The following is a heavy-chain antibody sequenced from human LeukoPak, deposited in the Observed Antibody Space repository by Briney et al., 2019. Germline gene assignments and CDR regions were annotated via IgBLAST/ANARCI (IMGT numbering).Heavy chain of an antibody. CDR3: ARQEARDYYYEGLDY. CDR1: GFTFSSYV. D-gene: IGHD3-22*01. V-gene: IGHV3-30*04. CDR2: ISYNGGRK. J-gene: IGHJ4*02. Sequence: PGGSLRLSCAASGFTFSSYVMHWVRQAPGKGLEWVALISYNGGRKDYADSVKGRFTIDRDNSKNTVYLQMNSLRPDDTAIYFCARQEARDYYYEGLDYWGQGNLVTVSS.